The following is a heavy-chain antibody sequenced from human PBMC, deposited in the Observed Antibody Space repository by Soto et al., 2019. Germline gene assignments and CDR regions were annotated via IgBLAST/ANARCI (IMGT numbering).Heavy chain of an antibody. J-gene: IGHJ6*02. Sequence: QVQLQESGPGLVRPSQTLSLTCTVSGGSMNSEHYHWTWIRQAPGKGLEWIGYIHYTGSIRYNPSLQSRITMSVDTSKHLFSLNLSSVTAADTAVYFCVREDDGGDRDYYGLDVWGQGTTVTVSS. CDR1: GGSMNSEHYH. CDR2: IHYTGSI. D-gene: IGHD2-21*02. CDR3: VREDDGGDRDYYGLDV. V-gene: IGHV4-30-4*01.